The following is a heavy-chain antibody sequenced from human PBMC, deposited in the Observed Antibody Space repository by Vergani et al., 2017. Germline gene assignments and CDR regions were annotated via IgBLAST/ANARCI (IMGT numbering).Heavy chain of an antibody. CDR1: GFTFSNYW. J-gene: IGHJ6*02. D-gene: IGHD3-10*02. Sequence: EVQLVESGGGLVQPGGSLRLSCAASGFTFSNYWMSWVRQAPGKGLEWLANIKEDGSEKNYVDSVKGRFTISRDNAKNSPYLQMNSLRAEDTAMYYCARDGLLAGYYGRYYYSMDVWGQGTTVTVS. CDR2: IKEDGSEK. CDR3: ARDGLLAGYYGRYYYSMDV. V-gene: IGHV3-7*01.